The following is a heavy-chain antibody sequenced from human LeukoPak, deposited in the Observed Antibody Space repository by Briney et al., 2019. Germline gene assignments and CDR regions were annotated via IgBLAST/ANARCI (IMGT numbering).Heavy chain of an antibody. D-gene: IGHD3-10*01. CDR1: GFTFSSYD. J-gene: IGHJ4*02. Sequence: GGSLRLSCAASGFTFSSYDMHWVRQATGKGLEWVSAIGTAGDTYYPGSVKGRFTISRENAKNSLYLQMNSLRAGDTAVYYCARGSRFGGMVRGVMPDYWGQGTLVTVSS. CDR3: ARGSRFGGMVRGVMPDY. CDR2: IGTAGDT. V-gene: IGHV3-13*01.